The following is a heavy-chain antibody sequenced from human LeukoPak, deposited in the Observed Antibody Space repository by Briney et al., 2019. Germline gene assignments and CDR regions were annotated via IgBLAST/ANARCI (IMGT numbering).Heavy chain of an antibody. V-gene: IGHV1-69*13. Sequence: SVKVSCKASGGTFSSYAISWVRQAPGQGLEWMGGIIPIFGTANYAQKFQGRVTITADESTSTAYMELSSLRSEDTAVYYCARLRVPHYYDSSGYYDYWGQGTLVTVSS. CDR2: IIPIFGTA. J-gene: IGHJ4*02. CDR3: ARLRVPHYYDSSGYYDY. D-gene: IGHD3-22*01. CDR1: GGTFSSYA.